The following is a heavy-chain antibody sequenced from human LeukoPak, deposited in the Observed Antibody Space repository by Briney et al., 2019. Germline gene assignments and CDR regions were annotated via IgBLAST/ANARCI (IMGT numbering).Heavy chain of an antibody. D-gene: IGHD1-7*01. J-gene: IGHJ3*02. CDR2: ISSSSSYI. CDR3: ARDSGNYLDAFDI. V-gene: IGHV3-21*01. Sequence: GGSLRLSCAASGFTFSSYAMTWVRQAPGKGLEWVSSISSSSSYIYYADSVKGRFTISRDNAKNSLYLQMNSLRAEDTAVYYCARDSGNYLDAFDIWGQGTMVTVSS. CDR1: GFTFSSYA.